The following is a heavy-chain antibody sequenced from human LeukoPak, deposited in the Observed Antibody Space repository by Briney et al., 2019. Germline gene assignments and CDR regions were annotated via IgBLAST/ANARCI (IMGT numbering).Heavy chain of an antibody. CDR2: MNPNSGDR. V-gene: IGHV1-8*03. J-gene: IGHJ4*02. CDR1: GYTFTSYH. CDR3: ARTTSLTASGYDY. D-gene: IGHD4-17*01. Sequence: ASVKVSCKASGYTFTSYHINWVRQATGQGPEWMGWMNPNSGDRGYAQKFQGRVTITRDTSISTAYMELSSLRSEDTAVYFCARTTSLTASGYDYWGQGTLVTVSS.